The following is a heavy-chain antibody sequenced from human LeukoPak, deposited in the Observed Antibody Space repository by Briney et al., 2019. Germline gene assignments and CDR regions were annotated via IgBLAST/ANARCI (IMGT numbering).Heavy chain of an antibody. J-gene: IGHJ4*02. D-gene: IGHD3-9*01. CDR3: AGGRYLDRLLLPYFDY. CDR2: VNYSGST. V-gene: IGHV4-59*12. Sequence: PSLTLSLTCTVSVCSIINYYLIWIQQPPARELEGVAWVNYSGSTNYNPSLNKRFTISVDTSKNQFFLNLTSVSAADRPVYYCAGGRYLDRLLLPYFDYWHQGNLVPVSS. CDR1: VCSIINYY.